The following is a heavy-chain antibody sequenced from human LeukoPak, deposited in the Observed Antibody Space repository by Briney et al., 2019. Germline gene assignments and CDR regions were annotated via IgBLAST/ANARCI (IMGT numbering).Heavy chain of an antibody. D-gene: IGHD6-13*01. Sequence: GSLRLSCAASGFTFSHYWMSWVRQAPGKGLERVASIKQDGSQKYYGDSVKGRFTISRDNAKNSLYLQMNSLRVEDTAFYYCAKDDNSWSLDYWGQGTLVTVSS. CDR2: IKQDGSQK. J-gene: IGHJ4*02. CDR1: GFTFSHYW. CDR3: AKDDNSWSLDY. V-gene: IGHV3-7*01.